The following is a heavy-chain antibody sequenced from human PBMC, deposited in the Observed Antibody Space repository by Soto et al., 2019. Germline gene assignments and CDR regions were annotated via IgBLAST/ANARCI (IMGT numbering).Heavy chain of an antibody. J-gene: IGHJ4*02. CDR3: ARGRLVPKDAIDY. Sequence: GGSLRLSCAASGFTFSSYWMHWVRQAPGKGLVWVSRINSDGSSTSYADSVKGRFTISRDNAKNTLYLQMNSLRAEDTAVYYWARGRLVPKDAIDYWAQGTLVTVSS. CDR2: INSDGSST. CDR1: GFTFSSYW. V-gene: IGHV3-74*01. D-gene: IGHD3-10*02.